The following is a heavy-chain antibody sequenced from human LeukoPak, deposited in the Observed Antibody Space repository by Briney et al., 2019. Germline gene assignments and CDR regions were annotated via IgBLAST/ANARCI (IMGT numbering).Heavy chain of an antibody. CDR1: GFTFSNYW. CDR2: INRDGSER. V-gene: IGHV3-7*03. J-gene: IGHJ6*02. Sequence: GGSLRLSCAASGFTFSNYWMTWVRQAPGKGLEWVANINRDGSERYYVDSVKGRFTISRDDAKSSLYLQMNSLRAEDTAAYYCARRNAMDVWGQGTTVIVSS. CDR3: ARRNAMDV.